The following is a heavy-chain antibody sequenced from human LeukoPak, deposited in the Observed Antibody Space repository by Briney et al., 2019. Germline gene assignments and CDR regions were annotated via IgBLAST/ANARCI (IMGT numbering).Heavy chain of an antibody. Sequence: SETLSLTCTVSGGSISSSSYYWGWIRQPPGKGLEWIGSIYYSGSTYYNPSLKSRVTISVDTSKNQFSLKLSSVTAADTAVYYCARPSYYYDSSGYSHDAFDIWGQGTMVTVSS. CDR2: IYYSGST. D-gene: IGHD3-22*01. CDR3: ARPSYYYDSSGYSHDAFDI. V-gene: IGHV4-39*01. CDR1: GGSISSSSYY. J-gene: IGHJ3*02.